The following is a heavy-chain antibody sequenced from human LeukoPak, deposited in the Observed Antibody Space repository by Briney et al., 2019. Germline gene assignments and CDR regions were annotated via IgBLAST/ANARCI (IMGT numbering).Heavy chain of an antibody. V-gene: IGHV3-48*03. CDR2: ISSSGNTI. D-gene: IGHD5-12*01. CDR3: ARENFRGYDRENYFDP. J-gene: IGHJ5*02. CDR1: GFTFSSYE. Sequence: GGSLRLSCAASGFTFSSYEMNWVRQAPGKGLEWVSYISSSGNTIYYADSVKGRFTISRDNAKNSLYLQMNSLRPEDTTVYYCARENFRGYDRENYFDPWGQGTLVTVSS.